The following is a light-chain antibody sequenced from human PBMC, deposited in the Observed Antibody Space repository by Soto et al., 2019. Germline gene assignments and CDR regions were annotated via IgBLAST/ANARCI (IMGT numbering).Light chain of an antibody. CDR1: SSDVGSHNL. CDR3: CSYAGSRTFVV. Sequence: QSALTQPASVSGSPGQSITIPCTGTSSDVGSHNLVSWYQQHPGKPPKLMIYEGSKRPSGVSDRFSGSKSGNTASLTISGLQAEDEADYYCCSYAGSRTFVVFGGGTKLTVL. CDR2: EGS. J-gene: IGLJ2*01. V-gene: IGLV2-23*01.